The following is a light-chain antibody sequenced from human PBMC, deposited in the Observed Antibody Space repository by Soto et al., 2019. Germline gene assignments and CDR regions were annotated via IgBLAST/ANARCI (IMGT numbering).Light chain of an antibody. V-gene: IGLV1-44*01. CDR1: SSNIGINT. CDR3: VTWDDSLDVHV. Sequence: QSVLTQPPSASGTPGQTITISCSGGSSNIGINTVSWYEHLPGTAPRLLIYGNNQRPSGVPDRFSGSKSGTSASLAISGLQSEDEAHYYCVTWDDSLDVHVFGTGTKLTVL. J-gene: IGLJ1*01. CDR2: GNN.